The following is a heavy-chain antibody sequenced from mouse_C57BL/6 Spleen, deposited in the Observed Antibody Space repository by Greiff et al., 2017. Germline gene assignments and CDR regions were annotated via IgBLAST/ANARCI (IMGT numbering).Heavy chain of an antibody. CDR1: GFNIKDDY. Sequence: VQLKQSGAELVRPGASVKLSCTASGFNIKDDYMHWVKQRPEQGLEWIGWIDPENGDTEYASKFQGKATITADTSSYTAYLQLISLTSEDTAVYYCTNFFAYWGQGTLVTVSA. CDR2: IDPENGDT. V-gene: IGHV14-4*01. J-gene: IGHJ3*01. CDR3: TNFFAY.